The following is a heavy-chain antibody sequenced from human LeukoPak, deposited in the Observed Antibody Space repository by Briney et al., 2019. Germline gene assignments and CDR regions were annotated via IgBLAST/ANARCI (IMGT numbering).Heavy chain of an antibody. CDR2: FYHGGST. V-gene: IGHV4-38-2*02. Sequence: SETLSLTCTVSGYSISTGYYWDWIRQPPGKGLEWIGTFYHGGSTYYNPSLRSRVTISVDTSKNQFSLKLSSVTAADTAVYYCASGEHRRNFDYWGQGTLVTVSS. D-gene: IGHD1/OR15-1a*01. CDR1: GYSISTGYY. J-gene: IGHJ4*02. CDR3: ASGEHRRNFDY.